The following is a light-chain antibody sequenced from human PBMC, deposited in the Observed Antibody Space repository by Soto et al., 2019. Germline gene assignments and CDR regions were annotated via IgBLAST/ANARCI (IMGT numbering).Light chain of an antibody. CDR3: QQYNNWPPQIT. V-gene: IGKV3-15*01. CDR2: GAS. CDR1: QSVSSN. J-gene: IGKJ5*01. Sequence: EIVMTQSPATLSVSPVDRATLSCMASQSVSSNLAWYQQKPGQAPRLLIYGASTRATGLPARFSGSGSGTEFTLTISSLQSEDFAVYYCQQYNNWPPQITFGQGTRLEIK.